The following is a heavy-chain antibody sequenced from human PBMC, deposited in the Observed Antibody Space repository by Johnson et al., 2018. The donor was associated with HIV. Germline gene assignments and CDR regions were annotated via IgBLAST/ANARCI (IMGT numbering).Heavy chain of an antibody. CDR1: GFTFSSFW. V-gene: IGHV3-7*01. CDR2: IKQDGSEK. Sequence: VHLVESGGGLVQPGGSLRLSCAASGFTFSSFWMSWVRQAPGKGLEWVANIKQDGSEKYYADSVKGRFTVSRDNSKNTLYLQMNSLRAEDTAIYYCARVITMIVVVIGDIWGQGTMVTVSS. J-gene: IGHJ3*02. D-gene: IGHD3-22*01. CDR3: ARVITMIVVVIGDI.